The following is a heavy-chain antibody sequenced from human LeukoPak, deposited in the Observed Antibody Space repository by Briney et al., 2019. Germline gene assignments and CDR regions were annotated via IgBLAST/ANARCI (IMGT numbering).Heavy chain of an antibody. CDR1: GITVSSNY. J-gene: IGHJ4*02. CDR3: ARGIGYTVFFDH. V-gene: IGHV3-53*01. D-gene: IGHD3-16*02. Sequence: PGGSLRLSCAASGITVSSNYMSWVSQAPGKGLEWVSVMYSGGNTYYADSVKGRFTISRDKSKNTLYLQMNSLRAEDTAVYYCARGIGYTVFFDHWGQGTLVTVSS. CDR2: MYSGGNT.